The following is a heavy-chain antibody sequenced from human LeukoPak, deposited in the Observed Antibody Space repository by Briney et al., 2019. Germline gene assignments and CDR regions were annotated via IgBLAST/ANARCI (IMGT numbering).Heavy chain of an antibody. CDR2: IYYSGST. J-gene: IGHJ6*03. CDR3: ARVGWFGGPYYYYYYMDV. Sequence: SETLSLTCTVSGGSISSYYWSWIRQPPGKGLEWIGYIYYSGSTNYNPSLKSRVTISVDTSKNQFSLKLSSVTAADTAVYYCARVGWFGGPYYYYYYMDVWGKGTTVTISS. D-gene: IGHD3-10*01. V-gene: IGHV4-59*01. CDR1: GGSISSYY.